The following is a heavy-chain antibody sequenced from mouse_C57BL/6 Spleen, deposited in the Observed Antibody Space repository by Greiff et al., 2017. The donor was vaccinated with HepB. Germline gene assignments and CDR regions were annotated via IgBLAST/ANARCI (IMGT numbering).Heavy chain of an antibody. CDR3: ARQGSSQAWFAY. V-gene: IGHV5-6*01. CDR1: GFTFSSYG. J-gene: IGHJ3*01. CDR2: ISSGGSYT. Sequence: EVKLQESGGDLVKPGGSLKLSCAASGFTFSSYGMSWVRQTPDKRLEWVATISSGGSYTYYPDSVKGRFTISRDNAKNTLYLQMSSLKSEDTAMYYCARQGSSQAWFAYWGQGTLVTVSA. D-gene: IGHD1-1*01.